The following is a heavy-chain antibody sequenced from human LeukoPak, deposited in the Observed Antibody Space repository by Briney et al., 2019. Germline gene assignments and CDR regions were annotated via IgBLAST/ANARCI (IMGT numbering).Heavy chain of an antibody. CDR1: GYTFTSYD. V-gene: IGHV1-8*01. Sequence: ASVKVSCKASGYTFTSYDINWVRQATGQGLEWMGWMNPNSGNTGYAQKFQGRVTITADKSTSTAYMELSSLRSEDTAVYYCAAWNGILTGYTWYFDLWGRGTLVTVSS. CDR3: AAWNGILTGYTWYFDL. J-gene: IGHJ2*01. CDR2: MNPNSGNT. D-gene: IGHD3-9*01.